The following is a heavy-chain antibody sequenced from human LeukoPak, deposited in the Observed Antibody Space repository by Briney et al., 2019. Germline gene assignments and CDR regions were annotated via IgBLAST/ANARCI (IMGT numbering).Heavy chain of an antibody. CDR1: GGSISSYY. V-gene: IGHV4-59*01. CDR2: IYYRGST. D-gene: IGHD4-23*01. Sequence: SETLSLTCTVAGGSISSYYWSWIRQPPGKGLEWLGYIYYRGSTNYNPSLKNRVTPHVDTSKNQYSLKLSSVPAADTAVYYCARVRRAGNSGNYFDCWGQGTLVTVSS. J-gene: IGHJ4*02. CDR3: ARVRRAGNSGNYFDC.